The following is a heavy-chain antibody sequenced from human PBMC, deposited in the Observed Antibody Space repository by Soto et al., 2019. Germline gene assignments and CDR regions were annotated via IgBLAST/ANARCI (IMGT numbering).Heavy chain of an antibody. CDR2: IYHSGST. CDR3: TSKFGQLLADAFDI. Sequence: QVQLQESGPGLVKPSGTLSLTCAVSGDSISRRYWWSWVRQFPGKGLEWIGEIYHSGSTIYNPSRQSRVTLAVAKSKNEFSLKMSSVTAADTAVYYCTSKFGQLLADAFDIWGQGTMVTVSS. D-gene: IGHD3-10*01. CDR1: GDSISRRYW. V-gene: IGHV4-4*02. J-gene: IGHJ3*02.